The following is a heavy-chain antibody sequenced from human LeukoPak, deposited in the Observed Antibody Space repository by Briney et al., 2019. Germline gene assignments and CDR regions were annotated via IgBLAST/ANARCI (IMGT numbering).Heavy chain of an antibody. V-gene: IGHV3-30*02. CDR3: ASELLWFGELFY. CDR1: GFTFSSYD. CDR2: IRYDGSNK. Sequence: PGGSLRLSCAASGFTFSSYDIHWVRQAPGKGLEWVAFIRYDGSNKYYADSVKGRFTISRDNSKNTLYLQMNSLRAEDTAVYYCASELLWFGELFYWGQGTLVTVSS. J-gene: IGHJ4*02. D-gene: IGHD3-10*01.